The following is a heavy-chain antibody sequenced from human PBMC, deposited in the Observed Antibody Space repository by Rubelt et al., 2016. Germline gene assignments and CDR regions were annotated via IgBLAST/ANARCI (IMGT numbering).Heavy chain of an antibody. CDR3: ARDEFDVRFHSSGLHSFDY. V-gene: IGHV1-3*01. J-gene: IGHJ4*02. D-gene: IGHD6-19*01. CDR2: INAGKGNT. CDR1: G. Sequence: GMHWVRQTPGQRLEWMGWINAGKGNTKYSQKFQGRVTISRDTSASTAYMELSSLRSEDTAIYYCARDEFDVRFHSSGLHSFDYWGQGTLVTVSS.